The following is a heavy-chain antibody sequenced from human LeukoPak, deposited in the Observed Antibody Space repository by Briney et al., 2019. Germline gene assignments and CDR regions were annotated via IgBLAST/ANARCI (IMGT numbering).Heavy chain of an antibody. Sequence: SGPTLVNPTQTLTLTCTFSGFSLSTSAVGVGWIRQPPVKALEWLALTHWDDDKRYSPSLKSRLTITKDTSKNQVVLVMTNMDPVDTATYYCARLVVIRGFGYWGQGTLVTVSS. CDR1: GFSLSTSAVG. CDR2: THWDDDK. J-gene: IGHJ4*02. CDR3: ARLVVIRGFGY. D-gene: IGHD3-22*01. V-gene: IGHV2-5*02.